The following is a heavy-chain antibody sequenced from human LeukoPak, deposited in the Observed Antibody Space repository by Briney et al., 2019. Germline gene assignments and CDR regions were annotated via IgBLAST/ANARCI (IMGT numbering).Heavy chain of an antibody. J-gene: IGHJ3*02. Sequence: SETLSLTCTVSVGSISRYYWSWIRQPPGKGLEWIGYIYYSGSTNYNPSLKSRVTISVDTSKNQFSLKLSSVTAADTAVYYCARFCSGGSCYRDAFDIWGQGTMVTVSS. D-gene: IGHD2-15*01. CDR2: IYYSGST. CDR1: VGSISRYY. V-gene: IGHV4-59*01. CDR3: ARFCSGGSCYRDAFDI.